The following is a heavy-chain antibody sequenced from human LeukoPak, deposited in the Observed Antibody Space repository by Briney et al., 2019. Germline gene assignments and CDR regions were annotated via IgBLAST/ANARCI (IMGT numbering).Heavy chain of an antibody. CDR3: AREFWDYYDSSGSLDY. CDR2: IYTSGST. CDR1: GGSISSGSYY. D-gene: IGHD3-22*01. Sequence: SQTLSLTCTVSGGSISSGSYYWSWIRQPAGKGLEWIGRIYTSGSTNYNPSLKSRVTISVDTSKNQFSLKLSSLTAADPAVYYCAREFWDYYDSSGSLDYWGQGTLVTVSS. V-gene: IGHV4-61*02. J-gene: IGHJ4*02.